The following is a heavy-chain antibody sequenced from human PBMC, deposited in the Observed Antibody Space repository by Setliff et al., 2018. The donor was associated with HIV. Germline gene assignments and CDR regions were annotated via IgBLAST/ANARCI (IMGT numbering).Heavy chain of an antibody. J-gene: IGHJ4*02. CDR3: ARGPLLAGNGPYYFDY. Sequence: ASVKVSCKASGGTFSSHGVSWVRQAPGQGLEWMGGIIPVFGITNYAQNFKGRVTIVADESTRTAYMELSGLRSEDTAVYFCARGPLLAGNGPYYFDYWGQGTLVTVSS. CDR2: IIPVFGIT. CDR1: GGTFSSHG. V-gene: IGHV1-69*13. D-gene: IGHD7-27*01.